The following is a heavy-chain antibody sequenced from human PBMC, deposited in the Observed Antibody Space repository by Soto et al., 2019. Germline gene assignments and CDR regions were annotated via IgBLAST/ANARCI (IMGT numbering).Heavy chain of an antibody. CDR3: ARGHDFWSGYYPY. V-gene: IGHV4-30-4*01. D-gene: IGHD3-3*01. CDR2: IYDSGNT. J-gene: IGHJ4*02. CDR1: GGSISSGDDY. Sequence: SETLSLTFTVSGGSISSGDDYWSWIRQPPGKGLEWIGYIYDSGNTYYNPSLKSRVTISIDTSKNQFSLNLSSVTAADTAVYYCARGHDFWSGYYPYWGQGTLVTVSS.